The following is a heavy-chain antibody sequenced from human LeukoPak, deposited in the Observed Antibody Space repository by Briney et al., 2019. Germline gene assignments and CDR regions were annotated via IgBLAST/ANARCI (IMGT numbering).Heavy chain of an antibody. D-gene: IGHD1-14*01. Sequence: GGSLKLSCAASGFIVITNDMTWVRQAPGKGLEWVSVLYSDGNTKYADSVQGRFTISRDNSKNTLYLEMNSLSPDDTPVYYCAICVEPLAANTLAYWGQGTLVTASS. CDR2: LYSDGNT. CDR1: GFIVITND. V-gene: IGHV3-53*01. CDR3: AICVEPLAANTLAY. J-gene: IGHJ4*02.